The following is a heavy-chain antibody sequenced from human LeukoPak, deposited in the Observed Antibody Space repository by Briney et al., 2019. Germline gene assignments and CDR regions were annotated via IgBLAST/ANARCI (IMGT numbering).Heavy chain of an antibody. Sequence: KPSETLSLTCTVSGGSISSYYWSWIRQPPGKGLEWIGYIYYSGSTNYNPSPKSRVTISVDTSKNQFSLKLSSVTAADTAVYYCARLGRVATINWFDPWGQGTPVTVSS. D-gene: IGHD5-12*01. J-gene: IGHJ5*02. CDR3: ARLGRVATINWFDP. CDR2: IYYSGST. CDR1: GGSISSYY. V-gene: IGHV4-59*08.